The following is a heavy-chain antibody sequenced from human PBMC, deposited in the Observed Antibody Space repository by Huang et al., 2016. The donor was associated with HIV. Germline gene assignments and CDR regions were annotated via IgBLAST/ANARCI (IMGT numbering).Heavy chain of an antibody. D-gene: IGHD2-21*02. CDR2: IDQRGHP. CDR1: GGSFNGHF. J-gene: IGHJ4*02. V-gene: IGHV4-34*01. CDR3: ARPRMTEGKSDSMWSYFDS. Sequence: QVRLHQWGTGVLKPSETLSLKCAVYGGSFNGHFWTWIRQSPGKGLEWIGEIDQRGHPSSNPSLKSRGTMSLDTSKSQFYLNLTSVTATDTATYYCARPRMTEGKSDSMWSYFDSWGQGTPVIVSS.